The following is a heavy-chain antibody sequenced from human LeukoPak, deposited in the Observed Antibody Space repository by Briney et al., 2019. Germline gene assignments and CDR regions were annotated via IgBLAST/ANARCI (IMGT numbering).Heavy chain of an antibody. CDR2: ISWNSGSI. D-gene: IGHD5-12*01. V-gene: IGHV3-9*01. CDR1: GFTFDDYA. Sequence: GRSLRLSCAASGFTFDDYAMHWVRHAPGKGLEWVSGISWNSGSIGYADSVKGRFTISRDNAKNSLYLQMNSLRAEDTALYYCAKDIRYSGYDYFDYWGQGTLVTVSS. CDR3: AKDIRYSGYDYFDY. J-gene: IGHJ4*02.